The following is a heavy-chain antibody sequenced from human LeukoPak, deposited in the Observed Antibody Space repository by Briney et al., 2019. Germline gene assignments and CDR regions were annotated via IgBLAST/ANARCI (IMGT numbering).Heavy chain of an antibody. V-gene: IGHV3-23*01. Sequence: GGSLRLSCAASGFTFSSYAMSWVRQAPGKGLEWVSAISGSGGSTYYANSVKGRFTISRDNSKNTLYLQMNSLRAEDTAVYYCAKRLSSSWYEWTIDYWGQGTLVTASS. J-gene: IGHJ4*02. CDR1: GFTFSSYA. D-gene: IGHD6-13*01. CDR3: AKRLSSSWYEWTIDY. CDR2: ISGSGGST.